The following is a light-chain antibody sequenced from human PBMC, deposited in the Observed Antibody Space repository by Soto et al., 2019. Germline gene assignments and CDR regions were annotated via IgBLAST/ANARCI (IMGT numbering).Light chain of an antibody. Sequence: DVQMTRSPSTLSASVGDRVSITFRASQSISSWLAWFQQKPGKAPKLLMYDASSLESGVPSRFSGSGSGTEFTLTISSLQPDDFATYYCQQYGTYLWTFGQGTKVDIK. J-gene: IGKJ1*01. CDR3: QQYGTYLWT. CDR2: DAS. V-gene: IGKV1-5*01. CDR1: QSISSW.